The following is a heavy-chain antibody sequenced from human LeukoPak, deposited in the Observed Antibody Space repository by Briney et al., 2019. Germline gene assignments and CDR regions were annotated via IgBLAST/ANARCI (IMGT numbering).Heavy chain of an antibody. CDR2: ISSSSSYI. V-gene: IGHV3-21*01. CDR1: XXXXSXYX. Sequence: GGSLRLSCAASXXXXSXYXMNWVRQXXXXXXEWVSSISSSSSYIYYADSVKGRFTISRDNAKNSLYLQMNSLRAEDTAVYYCARQWLVRESGRFDPWGQGTLVTVSS. D-gene: IGHD6-19*01. J-gene: IGHJ5*02. CDR3: ARQWLVRESGRFDP.